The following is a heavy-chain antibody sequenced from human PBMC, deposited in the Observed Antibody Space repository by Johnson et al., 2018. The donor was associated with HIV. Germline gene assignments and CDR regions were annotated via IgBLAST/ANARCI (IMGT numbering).Heavy chain of an antibody. CDR2: ITQDGSEK. CDR3: ARDPGPGSSAHETSWGAFDI. Sequence: EVQLVESGGGLVQPGGSLRLSCATSGFTFSSYWMSWVRQAPGKGLEWVANITQDGSEKYYVDSVKGRFTISRDNGENSLYLQMKGLRADDTAVYYCARDPGPGSSAHETSWGAFDIWGQGTMVAVSS. D-gene: IGHD3-10*01. V-gene: IGHV3-7*01. CDR1: GFTFSSYW. J-gene: IGHJ3*02.